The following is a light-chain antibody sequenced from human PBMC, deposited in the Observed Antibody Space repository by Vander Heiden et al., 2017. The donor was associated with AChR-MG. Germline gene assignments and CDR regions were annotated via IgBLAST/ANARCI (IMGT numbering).Light chain of an antibody. CDR2: EVS. V-gene: IGKV2-29*02. CDR1: QSLHD. CDR3: MQGIQPPYT. Sequence: IVMTQTPLSLSVTPGQPASISCKSSQSLHDLYWYLQKPGQSPQLLIYEVSSRFSGVPDRFSGSGSGTDFTLKISRVEAEDVGVYYCMQGIQPPYTFGQGTKLEIK. J-gene: IGKJ2*01.